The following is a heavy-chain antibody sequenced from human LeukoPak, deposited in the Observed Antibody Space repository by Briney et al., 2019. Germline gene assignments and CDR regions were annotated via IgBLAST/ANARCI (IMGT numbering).Heavy chain of an antibody. V-gene: IGHV3-23*01. J-gene: IGHJ4*02. CDR1: GFTFSSYA. CDR3: ARALGSYFGFGEGYYFDY. D-gene: IGHD1-26*01. CDR2: ISGSGGST. Sequence: GGSLRLSCAASGFTFSSYAMSWVRQAPGKGLEWVSAISGSGGSTYYADSVKGRFTISRDNSKNTLYLQMNSLRAEDTAVYYCARALGSYFGFGEGYYFDYWGQGTLVTVSS.